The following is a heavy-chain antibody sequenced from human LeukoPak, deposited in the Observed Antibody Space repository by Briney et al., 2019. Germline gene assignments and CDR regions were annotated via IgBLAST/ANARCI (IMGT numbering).Heavy chain of an antibody. Sequence: PGGSLRLSCAASGFTFSSYGMNWVRQAPGKGLEWVSGITGSGGRTYYADSVKGRFTISRDNSKNTLFLQMSSLRAEDTAVYYCASRDPCSGGTCYALAYWGQGTLVTVSS. CDR1: GFTFSSYG. D-gene: IGHD2-15*01. CDR2: ITGSGGRT. V-gene: IGHV3-23*01. J-gene: IGHJ4*02. CDR3: ASRDPCSGGTCYALAY.